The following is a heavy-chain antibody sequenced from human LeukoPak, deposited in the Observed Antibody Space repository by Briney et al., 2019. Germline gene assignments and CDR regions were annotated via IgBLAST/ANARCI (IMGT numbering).Heavy chain of an antibody. J-gene: IGHJ4*02. Sequence: PGGSLRLSCAASVFTFSSYAMNRVRQAPGKGLEWVSGISDSGGSTYYADSVKGRFTISRDNSKNTLYLQMNSLRAEDTAVYYCAKCYDCNSYYYYFEYWGLGTLVTVSS. D-gene: IGHD3-22*01. CDR2: ISDSGGST. V-gene: IGHV3-23*01. CDR3: AKCYDCNSYYYYFEY. CDR1: VFTFSSYA.